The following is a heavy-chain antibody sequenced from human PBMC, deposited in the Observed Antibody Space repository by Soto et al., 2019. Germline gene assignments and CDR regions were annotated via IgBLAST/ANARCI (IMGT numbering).Heavy chain of an antibody. V-gene: IGHV2-5*01. CDR3: SPLDLRGFSDYTRGWDV. Sequence: SGPTLVNPTQTLTLTCSFTGFSLSSSGAGVGWFRQSPGKALEWLALIYWNDEIRYNPSLASRLTITKDTSKDQVVLTLTNLGPVDTATYYCSPLDLRGFSDYTRGWDVWGQGTKVTVSS. CDR1: GFSLSSSGAG. J-gene: IGHJ6*02. D-gene: IGHD4-17*01. CDR2: IYWNDEI.